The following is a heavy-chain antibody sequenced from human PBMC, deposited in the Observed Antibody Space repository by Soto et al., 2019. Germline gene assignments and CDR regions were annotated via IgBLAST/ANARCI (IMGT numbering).Heavy chain of an antibody. D-gene: IGHD2-15*01. CDR3: SRHTLYCGGGGCRNFDF. J-gene: IGHJ4*01. Sequence: AETLSLTCTASGGSISSSSHYWGWVRQPPGKGLEWIGSIYYSGSTYYNPSLKSRITISVDTSKNQFSLNLSSVSAADTALYYCSRHTLYCGGGGCRNFDFWGHGTLVTVSS. CDR1: GGSISSSSHY. V-gene: IGHV4-39*01. CDR2: IYYSGST.